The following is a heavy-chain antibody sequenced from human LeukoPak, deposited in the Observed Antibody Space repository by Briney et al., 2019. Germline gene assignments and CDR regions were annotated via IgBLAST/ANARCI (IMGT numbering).Heavy chain of an antibody. CDR1: GYSISSGYY. J-gene: IGHJ6*03. Sequence: SETLSLTCTVSGYSISSGYYWGWIRQPPGKGLEWIGSIYHSGSTYYNPSLKSRVTISVDTSKNQFSLKLSSVTAADTAVYYCARQAPAIDYGDYLMAYYYYYMDVWGKGTTVTVSS. CDR3: ARQAPAIDYGDYLMAYYYYYMDV. CDR2: IYHSGST. D-gene: IGHD4-17*01. V-gene: IGHV4-38-2*02.